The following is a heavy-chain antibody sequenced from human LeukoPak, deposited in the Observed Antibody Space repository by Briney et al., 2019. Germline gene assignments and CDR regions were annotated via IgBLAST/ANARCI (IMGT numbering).Heavy chain of an antibody. CDR3: ARDSKGSLLLDY. CDR1: GFTFNNYW. D-gene: IGHD2-2*01. CDR2: IRYDGSEK. Sequence: GGSLRLSCEASGFTFNNYWMSWVRQAPGRGLEWVANIRYDGSEKHYVDSVKGRFTISRDNAKNSLYLQMNSLRAEDTAVYYCARDSKGSLLLDYWGQGTLVTVSS. J-gene: IGHJ4*02. V-gene: IGHV3-7*01.